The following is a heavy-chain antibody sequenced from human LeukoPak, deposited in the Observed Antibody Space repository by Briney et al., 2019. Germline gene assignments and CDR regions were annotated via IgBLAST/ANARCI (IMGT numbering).Heavy chain of an antibody. J-gene: IGHJ6*02. Sequence: SETLSLTCAVYGGSFSGYYWRWIGQPPGKGREGMGEINHSGSTNYNPSLTSRVTISVDTSKNQFSLKLSSVTAAVTPGYYSARRGIRGYSYGSSNYSYSCAMDVWGQGTPVTASS. CDR1: GGSFSGYY. D-gene: IGHD5-18*01. CDR2: INHSGST. CDR3: ARRGIRGYSYGSSNYSYSCAMDV. V-gene: IGHV4-34*01.